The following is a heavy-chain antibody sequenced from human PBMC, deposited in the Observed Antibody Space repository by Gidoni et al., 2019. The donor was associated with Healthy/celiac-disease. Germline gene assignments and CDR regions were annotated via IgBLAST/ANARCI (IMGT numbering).Heavy chain of an antibody. CDR3: ARKKILPVPYYCYGMDV. D-gene: IGHD6-6*01. CDR2: IWYDGSNT. CDR1: GCTFSSEG. V-gene: IGHV3-33*01. J-gene: IGHJ6*02. Sequence: QVQLVESGGGVVQAGRSLRVYCAACGCTFSSEGMPWVRPAPGKGLEGVAVIWYDGSNTYYADSVQGRFTISRDNSTNTLYLQMHSLRAEDTAVYYCARKKILPVPYYCYGMDVWGQGTTVTVSS.